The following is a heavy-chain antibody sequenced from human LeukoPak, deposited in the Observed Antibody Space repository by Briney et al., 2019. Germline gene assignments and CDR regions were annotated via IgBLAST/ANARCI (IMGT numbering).Heavy chain of an antibody. D-gene: IGHD3-16*01. Sequence: SEILSLTSTVSGGSVSSSGSYWSWIRQPPGKGLEWFAYIYYSGSTTYNPSLKSRVIISVDTSKNQFSLRLSSVTAADTAVYYCARSNSFYYDSWGQGTLVTVSS. CDR3: ARSNSFYYDS. V-gene: IGHV4-61*08. J-gene: IGHJ5*02. CDR2: IYYSGST. CDR1: GGSVSSSGSY.